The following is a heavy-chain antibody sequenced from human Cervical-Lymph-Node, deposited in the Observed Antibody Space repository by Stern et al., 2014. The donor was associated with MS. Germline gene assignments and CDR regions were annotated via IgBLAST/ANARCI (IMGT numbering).Heavy chain of an antibody. J-gene: IGHJ4*02. CDR2: IKQDGSEK. CDR1: GFTFTNFY. V-gene: IGHV3-7*01. Sequence: EVQLVESGGGLVQPGGSLRLSCAASGFTFTNFYMTWVRQAPGKGLEWVANIKQDGSEKHYVDSVKGRFTLSRDNAKNSVYLQMNSLRVDDTAVYYCAREYWGPDYWGQGALVTVSS. CDR3: AREYWGPDY. D-gene: IGHD7-27*01.